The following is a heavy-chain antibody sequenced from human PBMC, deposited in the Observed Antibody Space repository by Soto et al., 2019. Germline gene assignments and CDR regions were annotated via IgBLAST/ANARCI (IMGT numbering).Heavy chain of an antibody. CDR2: INSDGSST. CDR3: AREGNYYDSSGYYYAPKFDY. Sequence: HPGRSLRLSCAASGFTFSSYWMHWVRQAPGKGLVWVSRINSDGSSTSYADSVKGRFTISRDNAKNTLYLQMNSLRAEDTAVYYCAREGNYYDSSGYYYAPKFDYWGQGTLVTVS. D-gene: IGHD3-22*01. CDR1: GFTFSSYW. V-gene: IGHV3-74*01. J-gene: IGHJ4*02.